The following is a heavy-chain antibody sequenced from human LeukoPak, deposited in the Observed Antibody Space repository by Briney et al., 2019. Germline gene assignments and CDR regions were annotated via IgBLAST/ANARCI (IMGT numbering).Heavy chain of an antibody. CDR1: GFTFSSYA. V-gene: IGHV3-30-3*01. CDR3: ARGTLEYSSSSGAGEFDY. Sequence: GGSLRLSCAASGFTFSSYAMHWVRQAPDKGLGWVAVISYDGSNKYYADSVKGRFTISRDNSKNTLYLQMNSLRAEDTAVYYCARGTLEYSSSSGAGEFDYWGQGTLVTVSS. J-gene: IGHJ4*02. D-gene: IGHD6-6*01. CDR2: ISYDGSNK.